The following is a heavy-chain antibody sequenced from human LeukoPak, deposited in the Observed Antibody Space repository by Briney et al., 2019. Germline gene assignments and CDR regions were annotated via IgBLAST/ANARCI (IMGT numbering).Heavy chain of an antibody. D-gene: IGHD3-22*01. CDR2: ISSSSSYI. J-gene: IGHJ4*02. CDR3: AREGPYYYDSSGYPYYFDY. CDR1: GFTFSSYS. Sequence: GGSLRLSCAASGFTFSSYSMNWVRQAPGKGLEWVSSISSSSSYIYYADSVKGRFTISRDNAKNSLYLQMNSLRAEDTAVYYCAREGPYYYDSSGYPYYFDYWGRGTLVTVSS. V-gene: IGHV3-21*01.